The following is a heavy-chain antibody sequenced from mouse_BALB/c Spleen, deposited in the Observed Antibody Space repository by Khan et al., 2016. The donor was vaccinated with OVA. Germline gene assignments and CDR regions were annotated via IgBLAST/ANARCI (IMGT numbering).Heavy chain of an antibody. CDR1: GFAFSSYD. D-gene: IGHD1-1*01. Sequence: EVQLQESGGGLVKPGGSLKLSCAASGFAFSSYDMSWVRQTPEKRLEWVAFISIGGGTTYYPDTVKGRFTISRDNAKNTLYLQMNSLKSEDTAIDYCTRPHYYGSNYYFDYWGQGTTLTVSS. J-gene: IGHJ2*01. CDR2: ISIGGGTT. V-gene: IGHV5-12-1*01. CDR3: TRPHYYGSNYYFDY.